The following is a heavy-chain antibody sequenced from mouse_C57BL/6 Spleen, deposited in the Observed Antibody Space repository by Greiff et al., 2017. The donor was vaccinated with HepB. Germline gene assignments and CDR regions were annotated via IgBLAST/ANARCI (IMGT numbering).Heavy chain of an antibody. V-gene: IGHV1-22*01. D-gene: IGHD1-1*02. J-gene: IGHJ4*01. Sequence: VQLQQSGPELVKPGASVKMSCKASGYTFTDYNMHWVKQSHGKSLEWIGYINPNNGGTSYNQKFKGKATLTVNKSSSTAYMELRSLTSEDSAVYYCARVEFIWSSYAMDYWGQGTSVTVSS. CDR3: ARVEFIWSSYAMDY. CDR2: INPNNGGT. CDR1: GYTFTDYN.